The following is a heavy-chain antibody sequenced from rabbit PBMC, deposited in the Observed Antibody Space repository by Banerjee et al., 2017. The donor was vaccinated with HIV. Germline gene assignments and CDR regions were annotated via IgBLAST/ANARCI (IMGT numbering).Heavy chain of an antibody. Sequence: QSLEESGGGLVKPEGSLTLTCTASGFTLSSNYYMCWVRQAPGKGLEWIACIYTGDGSTYYARWANGRFTISKTSSTTVTLQMTSLTVADTATYFCARDSDYYVSAYVGYVPYYFNLWGPGTLVTVS. CDR3: ARDSDYYVSAYVGYVPYYFNL. CDR1: GFTLSSNYY. J-gene: IGHJ4*01. D-gene: IGHD4-1*01. CDR2: IYTGDGST. V-gene: IGHV1S40*01.